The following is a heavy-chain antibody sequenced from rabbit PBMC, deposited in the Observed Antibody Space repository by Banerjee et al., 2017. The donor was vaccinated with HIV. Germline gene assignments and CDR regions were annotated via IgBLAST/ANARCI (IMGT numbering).Heavy chain of an antibody. J-gene: IGHJ4*01. Sequence: QEQLEESGGGLVKPEGSLKLSCTASGFSFSNKAVMCWVRQAPGKGLEWIACINAITGKALYASWAKGRSTVSSPNAQNSLYLELNSMTAADTAAYFSVRDQAGVAGYGPYYFNLWGPGTLVTVS. CDR1: GFSFSNKAV. D-gene: IGHD4-1*01. V-gene: IGHV1S45*01. CDR3: VRDQAGVAGYGPYYFNL. CDR2: INAITGKA.